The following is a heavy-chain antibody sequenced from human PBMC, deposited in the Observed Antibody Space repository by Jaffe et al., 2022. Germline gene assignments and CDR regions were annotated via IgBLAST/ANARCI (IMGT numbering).Heavy chain of an antibody. CDR1: GYTFTSYA. D-gene: IGHD2-2*02. CDR2: INAGNGNT. J-gene: IGHJ4*02. Sequence: QVQLVQSGAEVKKPGASVKVSCKASGYTFTSYAMHWVRQAPGQRLEWMGWINAGNGNTKYSQKFQGRVTITRDTSASTAYMELSSLRSEDTAVYYCARVRVVVPAAIDILVPFDYWGQGTLVTVSS. CDR3: ARVRVVVPAAIDILVPFDY. V-gene: IGHV1-3*01.